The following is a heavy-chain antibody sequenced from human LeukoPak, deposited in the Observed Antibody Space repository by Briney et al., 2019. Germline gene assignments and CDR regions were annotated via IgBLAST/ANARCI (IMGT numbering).Heavy chain of an antibody. Sequence: GGSLRLSCAASGFTFSGYEMNWVRQAPGKGLEWVSVIYSGGSTYYADSVKGRFTISRDNSKNTLYLQMNSLRAEDTAVYYCASPSPREVTSIIGASDIWGQGTMVTVSS. CDR2: IYSGGST. V-gene: IGHV3-53*01. D-gene: IGHD4-17*01. J-gene: IGHJ3*02. CDR1: GFTFSGYE. CDR3: ASPSPREVTSIIGASDI.